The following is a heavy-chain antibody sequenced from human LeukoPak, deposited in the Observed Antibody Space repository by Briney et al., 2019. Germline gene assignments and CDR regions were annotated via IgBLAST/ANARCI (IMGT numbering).Heavy chain of an antibody. CDR1: GYTLTELS. CDR2: FDPEDGET. V-gene: IGHV1-24*01. J-gene: IGHJ5*02. Sequence: EASVKVSYKVSGYTLTELSMHWVRQAPGKGLEWMGGFDPEDGETIYAQKFQGRVTMTEDTSTDTAYMELSSLRSEDTAVYYCATLVSLDSSSWYRWFDPWGQGTLVTVSS. D-gene: IGHD6-13*01. CDR3: ATLVSLDSSSWYRWFDP.